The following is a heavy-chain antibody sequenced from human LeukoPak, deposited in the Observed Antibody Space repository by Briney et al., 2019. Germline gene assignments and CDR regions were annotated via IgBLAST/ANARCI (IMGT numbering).Heavy chain of an antibody. Sequence: SETLSLTCTVSGGSISSSSYYWGWIRQPPGKGLEWIGSIYYSGSTYYNPSLKSRVTISVDTSKNQFSLKLSSVTAADTAVYYCARTSGGLVVDCWGQGTPVTVSS. D-gene: IGHD6-19*01. V-gene: IGHV4-39*01. CDR1: GGSISSSSYY. CDR2: IYYSGST. J-gene: IGHJ4*02. CDR3: ARTSGGLVVDC.